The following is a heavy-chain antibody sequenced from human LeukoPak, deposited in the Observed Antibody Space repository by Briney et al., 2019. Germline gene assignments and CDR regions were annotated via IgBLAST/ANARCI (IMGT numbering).Heavy chain of an antibody. CDR2: ISGGHGGT. V-gene: IGHV3-23*01. Sequence: PGGSLRLSCSASGFTLSSYAMSWVSHAPGKGLEWVSSISGGHGGTYYADSVKGRFTISRDDSKNTLYLQVNSLRAEDTAVYYCAKGQYASGWNSGNYWGQGTLVTVSS. D-gene: IGHD1/OR15-1a*01. CDR1: GFTLSSYA. J-gene: IGHJ4*02. CDR3: AKGQYASGWNSGNY.